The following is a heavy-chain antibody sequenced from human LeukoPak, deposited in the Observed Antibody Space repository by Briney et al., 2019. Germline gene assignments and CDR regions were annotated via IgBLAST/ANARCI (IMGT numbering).Heavy chain of an antibody. J-gene: IGHJ6*02. Sequence: GGSLRLSCEASGFRLRNYAMSWVRQAPGKGLEWVSSISGSGSGTYYADSVKGRFTISRDNSKNATYLQINTLRAEDTAVYYCAKEKAGFGDLIALGLDVWGRGTTVTVSS. CDR1: GFRLRNYA. CDR2: ISGSGSGT. D-gene: IGHD3-10*01. V-gene: IGHV3-23*01. CDR3: AKEKAGFGDLIALGLDV.